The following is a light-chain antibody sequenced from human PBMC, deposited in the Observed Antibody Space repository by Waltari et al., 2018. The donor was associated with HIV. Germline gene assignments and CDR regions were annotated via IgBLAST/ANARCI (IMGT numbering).Light chain of an antibody. V-gene: IGLV2-11*01. J-gene: IGLJ2*01. CDR2: DVS. CDR1: SSDVGGYNY. Sequence: QSALTQPRSVSGSPGQSVTISCTGTSSDVGGYNYVSWYQPHPGKAPKLMLYDVSKRPSGVPDRFSGSQSGDTASLTISGLQAEDEADYYCCSYAGSYTGVFGGGTKLTVL. CDR3: CSYAGSYTGV.